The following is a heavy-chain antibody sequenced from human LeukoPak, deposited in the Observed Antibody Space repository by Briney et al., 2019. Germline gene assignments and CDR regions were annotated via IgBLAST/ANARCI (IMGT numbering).Heavy chain of an antibody. Sequence: GASVKVSCKASGYTFTSYYMHWVRQAPGQGLEWMGIINPSGGSTSYAQKFQGRVTMTRDTSTSTVYMELSSLRSDDTAVYYCARDRYSSSWYVGLNYYYGMDVWGQGTTVTVSS. CDR1: GYTFTSYY. CDR3: ARDRYSSSWYVGLNYYYGMDV. J-gene: IGHJ6*02. V-gene: IGHV1-46*01. CDR2: INPSGGST. D-gene: IGHD6-13*01.